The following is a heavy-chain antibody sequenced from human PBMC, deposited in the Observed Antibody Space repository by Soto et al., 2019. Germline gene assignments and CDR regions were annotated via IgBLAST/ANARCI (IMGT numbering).Heavy chain of an antibody. CDR1: GGSFSGYY. CDR3: ASRDYGDSPVDY. Sequence: QVQLQQWGAGLLKPSETLSLTCAVYGGSFSGYYWSWIRQPPGKGLEWMGEINHSGSTNYNPPLKSRVTISVDTSKNQFSLKLSSVTAADTAVYYCASRDYGDSPVDYWGQGTLVTVSS. J-gene: IGHJ4*02. V-gene: IGHV4-34*01. CDR2: INHSGST. D-gene: IGHD4-17*01.